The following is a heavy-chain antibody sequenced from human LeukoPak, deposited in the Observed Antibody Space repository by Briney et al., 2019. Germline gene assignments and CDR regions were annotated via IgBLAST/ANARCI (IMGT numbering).Heavy chain of an antibody. J-gene: IGHJ4*02. Sequence: SETLSLTCSVSGGSISDYYWSWIRQPPGKGLEWIGYIYYSGIVNYNPSLKTRVTISVDTSKNQFSLKLNSVTAADTAVYYCARWGSNMAREKGDHWGQGTLATVSS. V-gene: IGHV4-59*08. CDR2: IYYSGIV. D-gene: IGHD3-10*01. CDR3: ARWGSNMAREKGDH. CDR1: GGSISDYY.